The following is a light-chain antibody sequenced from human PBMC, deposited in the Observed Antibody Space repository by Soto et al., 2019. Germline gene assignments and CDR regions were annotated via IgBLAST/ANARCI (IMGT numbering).Light chain of an antibody. Sequence: DIHMTQSPHSVAASVGDRVTITCRASQRIGTWLAWYQQRPGKAPKLLIYAASTLQAVVPSRFSGSGSGTDFTLTISGLQTDDFATYDCQQGNNSPPTFGQGTRLEIK. V-gene: IGKV1-12*01. CDR2: AAS. CDR1: QRIGTW. CDR3: QQGNNSPPT. J-gene: IGKJ5*01.